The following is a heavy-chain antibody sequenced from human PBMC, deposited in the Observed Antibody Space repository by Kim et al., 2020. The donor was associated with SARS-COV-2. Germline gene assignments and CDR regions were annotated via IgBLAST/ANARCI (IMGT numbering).Heavy chain of an antibody. CDR3: TKAPGSGSYYFDC. V-gene: IGHV3-9*01. D-gene: IGHD3-10*01. Sequence: GGSLRLSCAASGFTFDDYAMHWVRQAPGKGLEWVSGISWNSGSMGYADSVKGRFTISRDNAKNSLYLQMNSLRPEDTALYYCTKAPGSGSYYFDCWGQGT. CDR1: GFTFDDYA. CDR2: ISWNSGSM. J-gene: IGHJ4*02.